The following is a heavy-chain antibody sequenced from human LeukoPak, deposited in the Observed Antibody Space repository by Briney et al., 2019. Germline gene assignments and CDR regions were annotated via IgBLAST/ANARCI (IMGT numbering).Heavy chain of an antibody. Sequence: ASVKVSCKASGYTFTDYYIHWVRQAPGQGLEWMGWINPNSGGTNYAQQFQGRVTMTSDTSIRTAYMELGRLRSDDTAMYYCAGSYTNNGGFPPYWGQGTLVTVSS. V-gene: IGHV1-2*02. D-gene: IGHD1/OR15-1a*01. CDR1: GYTFTDYY. CDR2: INPNSGGT. CDR3: AGSYTNNGGFPPY. J-gene: IGHJ4*02.